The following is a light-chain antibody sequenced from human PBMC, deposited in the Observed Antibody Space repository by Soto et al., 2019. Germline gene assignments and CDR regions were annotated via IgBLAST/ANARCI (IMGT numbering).Light chain of an antibody. CDR3: QQYGSSGT. Sequence: EILLTLSPGALAVSPGEVATLSCRASQSVRDNLAWYQQKPGQAPRLLIYRASNRATGIPDRFSGSGSGTDFTLTISRLEPEDFAVYYCQQYGSSGTFGQGTKVDI. V-gene: IGKV3-20*01. CDR1: QSVRDN. CDR2: RAS. J-gene: IGKJ1*01.